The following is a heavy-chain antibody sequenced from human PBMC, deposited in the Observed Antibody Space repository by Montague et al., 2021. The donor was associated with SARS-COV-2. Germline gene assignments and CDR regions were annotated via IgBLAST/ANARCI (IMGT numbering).Heavy chain of an antibody. V-gene: IGHV3-48*03. CDR2: ISSSGSSI. D-gene: IGHD1-26*01. J-gene: IGHJ3*02. CDR3: ARGRGWLVGATSTAFDI. CDR1: GFTFSSYE. Sequence: SLRLSLSASGFTFSSYEMNWVRQAPGKGLEWVSYISSSGSSIYYADSVKGRFTISRDNAKNSLYLQMNSLRAEDTAVYYCARGRGWLVGATSTAFDIWGQGTMVTVSS.